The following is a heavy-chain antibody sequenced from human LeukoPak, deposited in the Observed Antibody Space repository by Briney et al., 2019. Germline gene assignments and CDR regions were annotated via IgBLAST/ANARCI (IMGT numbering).Heavy chain of an antibody. J-gene: IGHJ4*02. Sequence: GGSLRLSCAASGFTVITNDMTWVRQAPGKGLEWGSVLYSDGNTKYADSVQGRFTISRDNSKNTLYLEMNNLSPHDTAVYYCARGVEPLAANTLAYWGQGTLVTVSS. CDR1: GFTVITND. CDR3: ARGVEPLAANTLAY. V-gene: IGHV3-53*01. CDR2: LYSDGNT. D-gene: IGHD1-14*01.